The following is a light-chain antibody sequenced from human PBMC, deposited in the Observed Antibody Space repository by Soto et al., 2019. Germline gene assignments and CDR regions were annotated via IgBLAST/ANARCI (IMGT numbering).Light chain of an antibody. J-gene: IGKJ2*01. CDR2: DAS. V-gene: IGKV1-5*01. CDR1: QSISGW. Sequence: DIQMTQSPSTLSASVGDIVTITCRASQSISGWLAWYQQKPGKAPNLLISDASSLESGVPSRFSGSGSGTEFTLTISGLQPDDFATYYCQQYSSYSSFGQGTKLEIK. CDR3: QQYSSYSS.